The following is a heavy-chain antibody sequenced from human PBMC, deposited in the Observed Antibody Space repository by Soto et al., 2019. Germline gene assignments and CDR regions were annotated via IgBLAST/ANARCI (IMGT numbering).Heavy chain of an antibody. CDR1: GFIFGSYA. J-gene: IGHJ4*02. CDR2: ISGSGGST. V-gene: IGHV3-23*01. Sequence: EVQLLESGGDLVQPGGSLRLSCAASGFIFGSYAMHWVRQAPGKGLEWVSTISGSGGSTYYADYVRGRFTISRDNSKNNLYLRINILRAADTAIYYCAKGRIQVCLSSDYWGQGTLVTVSS. CDR3: AKGRIQVCLSSDY. D-gene: IGHD2-8*01.